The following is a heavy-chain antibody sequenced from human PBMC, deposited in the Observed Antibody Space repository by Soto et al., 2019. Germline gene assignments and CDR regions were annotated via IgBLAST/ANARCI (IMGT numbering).Heavy chain of an antibody. CDR3: LKGRGIFLVHIGLDG. J-gene: IGHJ6*02. Sequence: EVQLVESGGGFVQPGRSLRLSCIASGFTFDDYAMHWVRQAPGKGLEWVSSVDWNSGSVAYADSVKGRIPVSRDNARNSLFLQIQLLRGEDTALYYCLKGRGIFLVHIGLDGWGQGTTVTVSS. V-gene: IGHV3-9*01. CDR1: GFTFDDYA. CDR2: VDWNSGSV. D-gene: IGHD1-26*01.